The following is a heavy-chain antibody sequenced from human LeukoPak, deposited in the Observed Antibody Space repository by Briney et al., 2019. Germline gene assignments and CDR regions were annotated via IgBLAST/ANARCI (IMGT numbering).Heavy chain of an antibody. D-gene: IGHD3-22*01. V-gene: IGHV4-61*02. Sequence: PSQTLSLTCTVSGGSISSGSYYWSWIRQPAGKGLEWIGRIYTSWSTNYNPSLKSRLTISVDTSKNQFSLKLSSVTAADTAVYYCARDDPHYYDSSGPFDSWGQGTLVTVSS. CDR3: ARDDPHYYDSSGPFDS. J-gene: IGHJ4*02. CDR1: GGSISSGSYY. CDR2: IYTSWST.